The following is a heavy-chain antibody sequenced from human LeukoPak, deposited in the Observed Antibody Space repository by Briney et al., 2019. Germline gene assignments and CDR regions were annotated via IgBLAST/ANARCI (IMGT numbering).Heavy chain of an antibody. Sequence: PGRSLRLSCAASGFPFSSYAMHWVRQAPGKGLEWVAVISYDGSNKYYADSVKGRFTISRDNSKNTLYLQMNSLRAEDTAVYYCARDRPYYYDSSGYYLAGAFDIWGQGTMVTVSS. J-gene: IGHJ3*02. CDR1: GFPFSSYA. V-gene: IGHV3-30-3*01. D-gene: IGHD3-22*01. CDR3: ARDRPYYYDSSGYYLAGAFDI. CDR2: ISYDGSNK.